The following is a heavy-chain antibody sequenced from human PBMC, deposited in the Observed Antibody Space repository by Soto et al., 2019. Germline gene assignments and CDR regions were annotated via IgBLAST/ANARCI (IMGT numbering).Heavy chain of an antibody. CDR3: ARDDVLCDGGRCYGIPLDA. V-gene: IGHV3-66*01. CDR1: GFTVSSKY. Sequence: EVQLVESGGGLVQPGGSLRLSCEASGFTVSSKYMTWVRQAPGKGLEWVSLIQSGGTTHYADSVKGRFTISRDTSENTLHLQMDSLRVEDTAVYYCARDDVLCDGGRCYGIPLDAWGKGTTVTVSA. J-gene: IGHJ6*04. D-gene: IGHD2-15*01. CDR2: IQSGGTT.